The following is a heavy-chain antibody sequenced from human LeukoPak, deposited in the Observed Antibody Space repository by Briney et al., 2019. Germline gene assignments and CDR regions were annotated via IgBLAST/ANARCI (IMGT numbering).Heavy chain of an antibody. D-gene: IGHD1-26*01. Sequence: PGGSLRLSCAASGFTFSSYEMNWVRQAPGKGLEWVSYISSSGSTIYYADSVKGRFTISRDNAKNSLYLQMNSLRAEDTAVYYCARSVSGSYFKYYYYMDVWGEGTTVNISS. V-gene: IGHV3-48*03. CDR2: ISSSGSTI. J-gene: IGHJ6*03. CDR1: GFTFSSYE. CDR3: ARSVSGSYFKYYYYMDV.